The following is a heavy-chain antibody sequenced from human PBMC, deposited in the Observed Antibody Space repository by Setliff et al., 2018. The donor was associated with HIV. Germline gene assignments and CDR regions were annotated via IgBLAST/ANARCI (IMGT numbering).Heavy chain of an antibody. CDR1: GGSISAYY. CDR2: IFAGGST. D-gene: IGHD3-10*01. V-gene: IGHV4-4*07. J-gene: IGHJ3*02. CDR3: ARKSTLRYYYGSGSLDAFDI. Sequence: SETLSLTCTVSGGSISAYYWSWIRQPAGKGLEYIGRIFAGGSTNYNPSLRSRVTISINTSKNQFSLELSSVTAADTAVYYCARKSTLRYYYGSGSLDAFDIWGQGTKVTVSS.